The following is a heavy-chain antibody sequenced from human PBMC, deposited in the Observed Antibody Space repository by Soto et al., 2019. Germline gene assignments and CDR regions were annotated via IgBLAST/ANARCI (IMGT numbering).Heavy chain of an antibody. CDR2: AYYRSQWYY. CDR1: GDSVSSNSAA. CDR3: AKQDVCSGTYYRMDD. V-gene: IGHV6-1*01. D-gene: IGHD6-25*01. J-gene: IGHJ6*02. Sequence: SQTLSLTCAISGDSVSSNSAAWNWIRQSPSRGLEWLGRAYYRSQWYYDSAVSVRGRITVIPDTSKSQSYMQLNCVTSEDTAVYYCAKQDVCSGTYYRMDDWGQGTTVTVSS.